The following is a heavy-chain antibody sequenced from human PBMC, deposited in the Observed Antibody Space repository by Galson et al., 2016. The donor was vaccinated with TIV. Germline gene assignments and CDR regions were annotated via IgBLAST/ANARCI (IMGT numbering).Heavy chain of an antibody. V-gene: IGHV1-69*04. J-gene: IGHJ6*03. D-gene: IGHD3-3*01. Sequence: SVKVSCKASGGTFSSFPISWVRQAPGQGLEWMGRIIPILGIANYAQKFQGRLSIIADKSTSTAYMEMSSLRSEDTAVYYCASDHEGDSWSGSYRVGYYNFMDVWGKGTTVTVSS. CDR2: IIPILGIA. CDR3: ASDHEGDSWSGSYRVGYYNFMDV. CDR1: GGTFSSFP.